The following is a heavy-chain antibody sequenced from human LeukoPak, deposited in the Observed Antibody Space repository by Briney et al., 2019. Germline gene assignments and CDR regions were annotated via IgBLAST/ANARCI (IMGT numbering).Heavy chain of an antibody. Sequence: SETLSLTCTVSGGSISSSTYYWGWLRQPPGKGLEWLGSIYSVTTSYNPSLKSRVTISVDTSKNQFSLKLTSVTAADTAVYYCARHFGSSSVSPYDYWGQGTLLTVSS. CDR3: ARHFGSSSVSPYDY. J-gene: IGHJ4*02. D-gene: IGHD6-6*01. CDR2: IYSVTT. V-gene: IGHV4-39*01. CDR1: GGSISSSTYY.